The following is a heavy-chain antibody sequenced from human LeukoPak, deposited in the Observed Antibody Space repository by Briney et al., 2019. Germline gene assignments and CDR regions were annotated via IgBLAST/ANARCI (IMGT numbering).Heavy chain of an antibody. CDR1: GHTFVSYG. J-gene: IGHJ3*01. CDR3: ARRFCSGVSCYDDDAFDV. Sequence: ASVKVSFTASGHTFVSYGISWVRQAPGQGLEWMGWISGYNGKINYAQKFQGRVTMTTDTSTSTAYLELRSLTSEDTAVYYCARRFCSGVSCYDDDAFDVWGQGTLVTVSS. CDR2: ISGYNGKI. D-gene: IGHD2-15*01. V-gene: IGHV1-18*01.